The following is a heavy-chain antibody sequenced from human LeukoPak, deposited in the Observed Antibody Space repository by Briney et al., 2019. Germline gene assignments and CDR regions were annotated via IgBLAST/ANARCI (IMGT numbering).Heavy chain of an antibody. V-gene: IGHV3-21*01. CDR2: ISSSSSYI. D-gene: IGHD5-18*01. Sequence: AGGSLRLSCAASGFTFSSYSMNWVRQAPGKGLEWVSSISSSSSYIYYADSVKGRFTISRDNAKNSLYLQMNSLRAEDTAVYYCARVMDTERFYDYWGQGTLVTVSS. J-gene: IGHJ4*02. CDR3: ARVMDTERFYDY. CDR1: GFTFSSYS.